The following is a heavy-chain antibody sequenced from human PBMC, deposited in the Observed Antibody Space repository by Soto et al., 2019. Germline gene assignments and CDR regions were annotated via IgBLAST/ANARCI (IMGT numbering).Heavy chain of an antibody. J-gene: IGHJ4*02. CDR1: GFAFSSLW. D-gene: IGHD1-26*01. V-gene: IGHV3-74*01. Sequence: EVRLVESGGGLVHPGASLTVSCEASGFAFSSLWMHWVRQAPGKGLEWVSRIDNEGIGTNYADAVRGRFTMSRDNAKNMLYQKMNSLRADEPGVFFCVRLGGTSWDDFWGQETLVTVSS. CDR3: VRLGGTSWDDF. CDR2: IDNEGIGT.